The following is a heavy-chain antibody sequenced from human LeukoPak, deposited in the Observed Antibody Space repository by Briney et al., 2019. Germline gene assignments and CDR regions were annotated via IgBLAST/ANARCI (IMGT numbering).Heavy chain of an antibody. D-gene: IGHD3-10*01. Sequence: SETLSLTCTVSGGSISSGGYYWSWIRQHPGKGLEWIGYIYYSGSTCYNSSLKSRVTISVDTSKNQFSLKLSSVTAADTAVYYCARCHYGSGTYAHGFDIWGQGTMVTVSS. V-gene: IGHV4-31*03. CDR1: GGSISSGGYY. CDR2: IYYSGST. J-gene: IGHJ3*02. CDR3: ARCHYGSGTYAHGFDI.